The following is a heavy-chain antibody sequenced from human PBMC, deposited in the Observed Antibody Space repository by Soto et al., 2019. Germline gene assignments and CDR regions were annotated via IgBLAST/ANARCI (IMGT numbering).Heavy chain of an antibody. D-gene: IGHD3-10*01. Sequence: GGSLRLSCAASGFTFRSFAMSWVRQVPGKGLEWVAGITGITDKPLYPDSMEGRFTISRDNTKNTVDLQMNSLRVEDSDVYYCAKAYRCGAGSYPGAFDYWGQGALVTASS. CDR3: AKAYRCGAGSYPGAFDY. V-gene: IGHV3-23*01. CDR2: ITGITDKP. CDR1: GFTFRSFA. J-gene: IGHJ4*02.